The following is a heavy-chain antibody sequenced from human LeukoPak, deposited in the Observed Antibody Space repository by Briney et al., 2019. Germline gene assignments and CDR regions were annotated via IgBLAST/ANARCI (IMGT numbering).Heavy chain of an antibody. V-gene: IGHV3-7*01. Sequence: PGGSLRLSCAASGFTFSSYWMSWVRQAPGKGLEWVANIKQDGSEKYYVDSVKGRFTISRDNAKNSLYLQMNSLRAEDTAVYYCAREGHSYSSEVVYWGQGTLVTVSS. J-gene: IGHJ4*02. CDR2: IKQDGSEK. CDR3: AREGHSYSSEVVY. CDR1: GFTFSSYW. D-gene: IGHD6-25*01.